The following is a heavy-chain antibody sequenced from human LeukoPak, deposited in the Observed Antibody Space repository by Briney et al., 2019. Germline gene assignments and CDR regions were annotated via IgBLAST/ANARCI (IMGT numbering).Heavy chain of an antibody. CDR1: GFTFSSYA. J-gene: IGHJ4*02. CDR3: AKDWGSTN. V-gene: IGHV3-23*01. D-gene: IGHD3-16*01. CDR2: ISGSGDTT. Sequence: PGGSLRLSCAASGFTFSSYAMSWVRQAPGKGLEWVSGISGSGDTTHYADSVKGRFTISRDNSKNTLYLQMNSLRAEDTAVYYCAKDWGSTNWGQGTLVTVSS.